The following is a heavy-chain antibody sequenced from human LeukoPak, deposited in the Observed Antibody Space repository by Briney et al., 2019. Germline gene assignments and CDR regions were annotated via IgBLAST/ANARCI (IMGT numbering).Heavy chain of an antibody. V-gene: IGHV1-46*01. J-gene: IGHJ5*02. CDR3: ARDNSVGETAWWFDP. Sequence: ASVKVSCKTSGYTFTDIGITWVRQAPGQGLEWMGFINPSGSSAAYAQKFQGRLTMTRDMFTSTDYMELTSLTSDDTAVYYCARDNSVGETAWWFDPWGQGTLVTVSS. CDR1: GYTFTDIG. CDR2: INPSGSSA. D-gene: IGHD1-26*01.